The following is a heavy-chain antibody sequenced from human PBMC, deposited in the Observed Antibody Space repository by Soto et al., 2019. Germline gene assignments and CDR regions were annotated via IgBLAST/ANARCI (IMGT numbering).Heavy chain of an antibody. J-gene: IGHJ6*02. Sequence: LGESLKISCRGSGYSFTSYWISWVRQMPVKGLEWMGRIDPIDSYTNYSPSFQGHVTISADKSISTAYLQWSSLKASDTAMYYCARRAHMSRRGETFSYYYYGMDVWGQGTTVTVSS. D-gene: IGHD3-16*01. CDR2: IDPIDSYT. CDR3: ARRAHMSRRGETFSYYYYGMDV. CDR1: GYSFTSYW. V-gene: IGHV5-10-1*01.